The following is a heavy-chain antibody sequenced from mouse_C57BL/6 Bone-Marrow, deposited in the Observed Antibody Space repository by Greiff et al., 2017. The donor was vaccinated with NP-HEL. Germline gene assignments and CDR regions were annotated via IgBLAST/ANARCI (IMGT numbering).Heavy chain of an antibody. CDR3: SMYSYDYDGGSCYAMDY. V-gene: IGHV14-2*01. J-gene: IGHJ4*01. CDR1: GFNIKDYY. Sequence: VQLQQSGAELVKPGASVKLSCTASGFNIKDYYMPWVKQRTEQGLEWIGRIDPEDGDTKYAPKFQGQATITADTSTNTGYLQLSSLTSEDTAVNYWSMYSYDYDGGSCYAMDYWGQGTSVTVSS. D-gene: IGHD2-4*01. CDR2: IDPEDGDT.